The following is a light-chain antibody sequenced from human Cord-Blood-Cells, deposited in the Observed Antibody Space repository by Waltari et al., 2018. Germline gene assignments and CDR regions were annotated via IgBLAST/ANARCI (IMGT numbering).Light chain of an antibody. Sequence: DIQMTQSPSSLYASVVDRVTITCQASQDFSHSLNWYQQKPGKAPKLLIYDASNLETGVPSRFSGSGSGTDFTFTISSLQPEDIATYYCQQYDNLPITFGQGTRLEIK. CDR2: DAS. V-gene: IGKV1-33*01. CDR1: QDFSHS. CDR3: QQYDNLPIT. J-gene: IGKJ5*01.